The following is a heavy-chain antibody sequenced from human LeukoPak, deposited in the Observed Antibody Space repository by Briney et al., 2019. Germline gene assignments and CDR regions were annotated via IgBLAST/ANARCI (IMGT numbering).Heavy chain of an antibody. D-gene: IGHD3-3*01. CDR1: GYTFTSYA. V-gene: IGHV1-3*01. CDR3: ASQERPYYDFWSGYYPFDY. Sequence: ASVKVSCKASGYTFTSYAMHWVRQAPGQRLEWMGWINAGNGNTKYSQKFQGRVTITRDTSASTAYMELSSLRSEDTAVYYCASQERPYYDFWSGYYPFDYWGQGTLVTVSS. J-gene: IGHJ4*02. CDR2: INAGNGNT.